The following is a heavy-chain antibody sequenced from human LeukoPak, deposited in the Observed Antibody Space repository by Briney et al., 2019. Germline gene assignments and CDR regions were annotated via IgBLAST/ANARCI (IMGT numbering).Heavy chain of an antibody. CDR3: AKSYYYGSGSYYDFDY. V-gene: IGHV3-9*01. CDR1: GFTFDDYA. D-gene: IGHD3-10*01. J-gene: IGHJ4*02. CDR2: ISWNSGSI. Sequence: GGSLGLSCAASGFTFDDYAMHWVRQAPGKGLEWVSGISWNSGSIGYADSVKGRFTISRDNAKNSLYLQMNSLRAEDTALYYCAKSYYYGSGSYYDFDYWGQGTLVTVSS.